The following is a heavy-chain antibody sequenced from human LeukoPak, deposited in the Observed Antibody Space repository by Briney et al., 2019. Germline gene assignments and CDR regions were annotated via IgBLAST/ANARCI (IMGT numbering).Heavy chain of an antibody. CDR2: IYYSGSI. CDR3: ASQRGYSYGTVS. J-gene: IGHJ4*02. D-gene: IGHD5-18*01. Sequence: SETLSLTCTVSGGSISSSSYYWGWIRQPPGKGLEWIGSIYYSGSIYYNPSLKSRITISVDTSKNQFSLKLSSVTAADTAVYYCASQRGYSYGTVSWGQETLVTVSS. V-gene: IGHV4-39*01. CDR1: GGSISSSSYY.